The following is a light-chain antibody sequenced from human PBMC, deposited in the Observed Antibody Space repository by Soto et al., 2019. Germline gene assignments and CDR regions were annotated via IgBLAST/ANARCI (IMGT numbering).Light chain of an antibody. CDR2: DAS. J-gene: IGKJ1*01. Sequence: ILMTQSASALSASPGDRVTITCRASQGISRWLAWYRQKPGKAPNALIYDASTLRSGVPSRFSGSGSGTDFTLTISSLQPEDFATYYCQQSYSTPPWTFGQGTKVDI. CDR1: QGISRW. CDR3: QQSYSTPPWT. V-gene: IGKV1-39*01.